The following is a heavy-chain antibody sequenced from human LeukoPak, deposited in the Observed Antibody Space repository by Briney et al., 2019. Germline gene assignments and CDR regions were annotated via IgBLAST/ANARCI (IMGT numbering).Heavy chain of an antibody. V-gene: IGHV1-8*02. CDR3: ARGLSRCSSGNCYEPNWLDS. D-gene: IGHD2-2*01. J-gene: IGHJ5*01. CDR2: MDPKRGNT. CDR1: GYTFTSYD. Sequence: GASVKVSCKASGYTFTSYDINWVRQAPGQGLEWMGWMDPKRGNTGYAQKFQGRVTMTRSTSVNTAYMELSSLTSEDTAVYYCARGLSRCSSGNCYEPNWLDSWGQGTLVTVSS.